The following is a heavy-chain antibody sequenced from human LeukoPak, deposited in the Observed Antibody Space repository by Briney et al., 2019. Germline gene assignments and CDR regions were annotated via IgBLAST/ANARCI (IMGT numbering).Heavy chain of an antibody. J-gene: IGHJ4*02. Sequence: GGSLRLSCAASGFTFTSYARSWVRQAPGKGLEWVSLISGSGGSTKYADSVRGRFTISRDNSKNTLYLQMDSLRAEDTAAYYCVKPRSAYYLFDYWGQGTLVTVSP. CDR1: GFTFTSYA. CDR3: VKPRSAYYLFDY. D-gene: IGHD2/OR15-2a*01. CDR2: ISGSGGST. V-gene: IGHV3-23*01.